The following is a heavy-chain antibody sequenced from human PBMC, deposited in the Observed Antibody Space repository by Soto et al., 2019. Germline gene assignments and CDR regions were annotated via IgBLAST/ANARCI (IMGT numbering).Heavy chain of an antibody. CDR2: INPSGGST. CDR1: GYTFTSYY. Sequence: QVQLVQSGAEVKKPGASVKVSCKASGYTFTSYYMHWVRQAPGQGLEWMGIINPSGGSTSYAQKFQGRVTMTTDTSTSTVYMERRSPRSEDTAVYYCANSGDYGDYVADYWGQGTLVTVSS. D-gene: IGHD4-17*01. V-gene: IGHV1-46*03. CDR3: ANSGDYGDYVADY. J-gene: IGHJ4*02.